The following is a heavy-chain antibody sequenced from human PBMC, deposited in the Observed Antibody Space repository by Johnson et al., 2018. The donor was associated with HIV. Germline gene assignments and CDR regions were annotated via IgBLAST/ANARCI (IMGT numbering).Heavy chain of an antibody. CDR3: ARAYTYGAFDI. Sequence: VQLVESGGGLIQPGGSLRLSCAASGFTVSSNYMGWVRQAPRKGLEWVSVISIGGSTYYADSVKGRFTISRDNSKNTLYLQMNSLRVEDTAVYYCARAYTYGAFDIWGQGTMVTVSS. CDR1: GFTVSSNY. J-gene: IGHJ3*02. D-gene: IGHD5-18*01. V-gene: IGHV3-53*01. CDR2: ISIGGST.